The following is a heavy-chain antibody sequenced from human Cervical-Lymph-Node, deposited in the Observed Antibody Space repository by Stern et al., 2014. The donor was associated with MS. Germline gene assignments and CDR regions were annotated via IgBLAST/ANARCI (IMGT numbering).Heavy chain of an antibody. CDR2: ISYDGSNK. CDR3: AKDERGSGQHNGMDV. D-gene: IGHD5-12*01. Sequence: VQLLESGGGVVQPGRSLRLSCVGSGFTFSTYAMHWVRQAPGKGLEWVAVISYDGSNKYYADSVKGRFSISRDNSKNTLDLQMNSLRGEDTAVYHCAKDERGSGQHNGMDVWGQGTTVTVSS. J-gene: IGHJ6*02. CDR1: GFTFSTYA. V-gene: IGHV3-30*04.